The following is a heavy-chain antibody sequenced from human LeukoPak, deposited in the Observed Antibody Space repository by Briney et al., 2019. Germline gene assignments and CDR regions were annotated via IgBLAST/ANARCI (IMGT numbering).Heavy chain of an antibody. Sequence: PGGSLRLSCAASGCTFSSYAISWVRQAPGQGLEWMGGIIPIFGTVNYAQKFQGRVTITADESTSTAYMELSSLRSEDTAVYYCARDRDFGGRFTFFDYWGQGTLVTVSS. J-gene: IGHJ4*02. CDR1: GCTFSSYA. CDR2: IIPIFGTV. CDR3: ARDRDFGGRFTFFDY. V-gene: IGHV1-69*01. D-gene: IGHD3-3*01.